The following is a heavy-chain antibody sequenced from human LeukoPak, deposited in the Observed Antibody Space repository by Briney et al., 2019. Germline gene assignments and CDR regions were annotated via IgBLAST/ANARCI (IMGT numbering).Heavy chain of an antibody. CDR3: ATVRKWWIQLWSWYY. CDR1: GFTFSTYS. CDR2: ISGDGNIK. V-gene: IGHV3-30-3*01. D-gene: IGHD5-18*01. J-gene: IGHJ4*02. Sequence: GGSLRLSCAASGFTFSTYSMHWVRQAPGKGLEWVAVISGDGNIKWTADSVKGRFTISRDNSKNTLYLQMNSLRAEDTAVYYCATVRKWWIQLWSWYYWGQGTLVTVSS.